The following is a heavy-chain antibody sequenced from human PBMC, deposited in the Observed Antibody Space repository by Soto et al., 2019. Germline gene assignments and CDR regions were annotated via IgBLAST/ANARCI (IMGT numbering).Heavy chain of an antibody. Sequence: SETLSLTCTVSGGSITTYQWSWIRQPPGKGLEWIGGYSGFTNYNPSLESRATISVDHSKNQFFLTLRSVTAADTAVYYCARDYGDYSFFFDYWGQGALVTVSS. CDR2: YSGFT. D-gene: IGHD4-17*01. J-gene: IGHJ4*02. CDR1: GGSITTYQ. CDR3: ARDYGDYSFFFDY. V-gene: IGHV4-59*01.